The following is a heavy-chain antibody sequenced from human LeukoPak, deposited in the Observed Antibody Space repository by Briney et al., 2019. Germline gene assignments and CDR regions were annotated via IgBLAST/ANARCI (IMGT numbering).Heavy chain of an antibody. Sequence: GGSLRLSCTVSGFTLSSYEMSWIRQAPGKGLEWVSSIDYSGGSTYYADSVKGRFTISRDNSKNTLYLQLNSLRAEDTAVYYCARESYGFFDYWGQGTLVTVSS. CDR3: ARESYGFFDY. D-gene: IGHD5-18*01. V-gene: IGHV3-23*01. J-gene: IGHJ4*02. CDR1: GFTLSSYE. CDR2: IDYSGGST.